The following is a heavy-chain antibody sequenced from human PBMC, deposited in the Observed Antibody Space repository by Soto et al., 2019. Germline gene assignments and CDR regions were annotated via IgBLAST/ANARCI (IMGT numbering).Heavy chain of an antibody. D-gene: IGHD1-26*01. V-gene: IGHV3-23*04. Sequence: VQLVESGGDLVQPGGSLTLSCAVSGFSFSNHAVHWVRQAPGEGLQWVSGFRGDVDETFYADSVKGRFTISRDNSKNTLYLQMNSLRAEDTAIYYCVKEGRLGVEGFDFWGQGTLVTVSS. J-gene: IGHJ4*02. CDR2: FRGDVDET. CDR3: VKEGRLGVEGFDF. CDR1: GFSFSNHA.